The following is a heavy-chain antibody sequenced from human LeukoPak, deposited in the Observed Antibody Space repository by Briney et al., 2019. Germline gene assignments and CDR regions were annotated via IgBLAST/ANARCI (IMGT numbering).Heavy chain of an antibody. CDR1: GFTFSTYT. V-gene: IGHV3-21*01. CDR3: TRDRGWQQFDS. Sequence: GGSLRLSCAASGFTFSTYTMNWVRQAPGKGLEWVSSISTSSIYIYYAKGRFTISRDNAKNSLYLQMNSLRDDDTAVYFCTRDRGWQQFDSWGQGTLVTVSS. CDR2: ISTSSIYI. D-gene: IGHD5-24*01. J-gene: IGHJ4*02.